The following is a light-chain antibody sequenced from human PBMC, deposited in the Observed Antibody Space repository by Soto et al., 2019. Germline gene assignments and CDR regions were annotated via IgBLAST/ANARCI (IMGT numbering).Light chain of an antibody. Sequence: QSALTQPPSASGSRGQSVTIPCTGTSVDINYVSWFQQHPGKAPKLIICEVTKRPSGVPDRFSGSKSGNTASLTVSGLQDDDEADYYCSSYAGRDIWVFGGGTKLTAL. CDR2: EVT. V-gene: IGLV2-8*01. J-gene: IGLJ3*02. CDR1: SVDINY. CDR3: SSYAGRDIWV.